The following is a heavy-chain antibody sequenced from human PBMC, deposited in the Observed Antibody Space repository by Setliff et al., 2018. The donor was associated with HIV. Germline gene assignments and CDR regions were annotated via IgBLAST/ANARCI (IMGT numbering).Heavy chain of an antibody. V-gene: IGHV1-3*01. D-gene: IGHD6-25*01. CDR3: ATLLSYSSAWHY. CDR2: IHAGNGDT. CDR1: GYTFISYA. J-gene: IGHJ4*02. Sequence: ASVKVSCKASGYTFISYAMHWVRQAPGQRLEWMGWIHAGNGDTKYSQNFQGRVTITRDTSASTAYMELSSLRSEDTAVYYCATLLSYSSAWHYWGQGTLVTVSS.